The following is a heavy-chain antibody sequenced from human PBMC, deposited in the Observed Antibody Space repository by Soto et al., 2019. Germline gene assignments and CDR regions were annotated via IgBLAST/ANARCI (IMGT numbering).Heavy chain of an antibody. D-gene: IGHD2-8*01. J-gene: IGHJ3*02. Sequence: SETMSLTSTVLGGSISSYYWSWIRQPPGKGLEWIRYIYYSGSTNYNPSLKSRVTISVDTFNDKFSGKLSSVTAGDTDVDYCARVVRDAFDIWGQGTMVTVSS. CDR2: IYYSGST. V-gene: IGHV4-59*01. CDR1: GGSISSYY. CDR3: ARVVRDAFDI.